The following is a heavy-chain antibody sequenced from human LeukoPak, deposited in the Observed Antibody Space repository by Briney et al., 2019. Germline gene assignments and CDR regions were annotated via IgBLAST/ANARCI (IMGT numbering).Heavy chain of an antibody. D-gene: IGHD4-17*01. CDR3: ARESLAVTTYHLDY. Sequence: GGSLRLSCAASGFTFSSYWMSWVRQAPGKGLEWVANIKQDGSEKYYVDSVKGRFTISRDNAENSLYLQMNSLRAEDTAVYYCARESLAVTTYHLDYWGQGTLVTVSS. J-gene: IGHJ4*02. CDR2: IKQDGSEK. CDR1: GFTFSSYW. V-gene: IGHV3-7*01.